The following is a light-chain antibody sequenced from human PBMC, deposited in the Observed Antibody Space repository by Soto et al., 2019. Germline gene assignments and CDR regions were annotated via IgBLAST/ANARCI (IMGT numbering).Light chain of an antibody. V-gene: IGKV3-15*01. CDR1: QSIASN. CDR2: SAS. CDR3: QQHNHWPS. J-gene: IGKJ2*01. Sequence: EIVMTQSPATLPVSPGESATLSCRASQSIASNLAWYQQKPGQAPRLLIHSASARATGIPPRFSGSGSGTEFTLTFSSLQSEDFAVYYCQQHNHWPSFGQGTNLEIK.